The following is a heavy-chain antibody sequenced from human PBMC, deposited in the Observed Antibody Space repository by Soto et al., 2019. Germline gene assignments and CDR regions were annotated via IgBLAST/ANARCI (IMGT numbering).Heavy chain of an antibody. Sequence: GASVKVSCKASGYTFTSYDINWVRQVTGQGLEWMGWMNPNSGNTGYAQKFQGRVTMTRNTSISTAYMELSSLRSEDTAVYYCARVPYTPNYYDYVWGSYRRYYYYYGMDVWGQGTTVTVSS. D-gene: IGHD3-16*02. J-gene: IGHJ6*02. V-gene: IGHV1-8*01. CDR1: GYTFTSYD. CDR2: MNPNSGNT. CDR3: ARVPYTPNYYDYVWGSYRRYYYYYGMDV.